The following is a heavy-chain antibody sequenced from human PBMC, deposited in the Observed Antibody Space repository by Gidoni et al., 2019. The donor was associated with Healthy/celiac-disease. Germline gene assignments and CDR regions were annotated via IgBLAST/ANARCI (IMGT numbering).Heavy chain of an antibody. D-gene: IGHD7-27*01. CDR1: GYTLNEVS. CDR2: FDPEDGAT. V-gene: IGHV1-24*01. CDR3: ATQPGCY. Sequence: QVQMVHPGAELKKPGASATVSCKVSGYTLNEVSMHWVRQPPGKGLEWMGGFDPEDGATIYAQDFQGRVPMTEDTSTDTAYMGLSSLSSEDTAVYYCATQPGCYWGQGTLVTVSS. J-gene: IGHJ4*02.